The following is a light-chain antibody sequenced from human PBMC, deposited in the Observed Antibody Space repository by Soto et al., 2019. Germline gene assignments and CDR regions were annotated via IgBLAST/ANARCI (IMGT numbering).Light chain of an antibody. J-gene: IGKJ4*01. CDR3: QQYDGSLT. V-gene: IGKV3-20*01. CDR1: QTVSSSY. Sequence: EIVLTQSPGTLSLSPGERATLSCRASQTVSSSYLGWFQQKPGQAPRLLIYGSSSRATGIPDRFSGSGSGTDFTLTITRLEPEDVAVYYYQQYDGSLTFGGGTKVEIK. CDR2: GSS.